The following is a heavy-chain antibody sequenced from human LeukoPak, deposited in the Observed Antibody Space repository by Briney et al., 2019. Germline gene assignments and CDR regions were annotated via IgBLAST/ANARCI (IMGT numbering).Heavy chain of an antibody. CDR2: INPNSGGT. Sequence: ASVKVSCKASGYTFTGYYMHWVRQAPGQGLEWMGWINPNSGGTNYAQKFQGRVTMTRDTSISTAYMELSRLRSDDTAVYYCARVTMVRGVTPPGYWGQGTLVTVFS. D-gene: IGHD3-10*01. CDR1: GYTFTGYY. J-gene: IGHJ4*02. V-gene: IGHV1-2*02. CDR3: ARVTMVRGVTPPGY.